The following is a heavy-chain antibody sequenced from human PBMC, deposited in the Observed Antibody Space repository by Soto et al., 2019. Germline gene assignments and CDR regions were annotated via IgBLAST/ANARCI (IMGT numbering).Heavy chain of an antibody. Sequence: QVQLVQSGAEVKKPGSSVKVSCKASGGTFSSYTISWVRQAPGQGLEWMGRIIPILGIANYAQKFQGRVTITAXKXTXTXXMELSSLRSEDTAVYYCARDQPRYCSGGSCYRLDYWGQGTLVTVSS. CDR1: GGTFSSYT. D-gene: IGHD2-15*01. CDR2: IIPILGIA. V-gene: IGHV1-69*08. CDR3: ARDQPRYCSGGSCYRLDY. J-gene: IGHJ4*02.